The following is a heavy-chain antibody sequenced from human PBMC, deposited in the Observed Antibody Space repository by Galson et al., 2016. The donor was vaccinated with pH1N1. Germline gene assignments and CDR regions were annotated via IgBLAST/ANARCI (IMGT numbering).Heavy chain of an antibody. CDR3: AREDWSYADTYYYGMDV. CDR1: GFTFDTFA. V-gene: IGHV3-30-3*01. CDR2: ISYNGHDQ. Sequence: SLRLSCAASGFTFDTFAMHWVRQNPGKGLEWVAFISYNGHDQSYANSVKGRFTISRDNSNITLYLQMSSLRPEDTALYYCAREDWSYADTYYYGMDVWGQGTTVTVSS. D-gene: IGHD3-16*01. J-gene: IGHJ6*02.